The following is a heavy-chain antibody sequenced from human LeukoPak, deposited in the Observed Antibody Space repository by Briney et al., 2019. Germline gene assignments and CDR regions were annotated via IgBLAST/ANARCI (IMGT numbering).Heavy chain of an antibody. CDR1: GFTFSDYY. CDR2: IYSGGST. V-gene: IGHV3-53*01. D-gene: IGHD3-3*01. J-gene: IGHJ4*02. CDR3: ARGLRFWLPDY. Sequence: GGSLRLSCAASGFTFSDYYMSWVRQAPGKGLEWVSVIYSGGSTYYADSVKGRFTISRDNSKNTLYLQMNSLRAEDTAVYYCARGLRFWLPDYWGQGTLVTVSS.